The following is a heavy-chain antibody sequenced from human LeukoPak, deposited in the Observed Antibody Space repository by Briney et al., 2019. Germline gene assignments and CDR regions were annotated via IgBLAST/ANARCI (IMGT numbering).Heavy chain of an antibody. CDR2: ISWNSGSI. CDR3: AKAREIGYSSSWYVIDY. Sequence: PGGSLRLSCAASGFTFGDYAMPWVRQAPGKGLEWVSGISWNSGSIDYADSVKGRFTISRDNAKNSLYLQMNSLRAEDTALYYCAKAREIGYSSSWYVIDYWGQGTLVTVSS. J-gene: IGHJ4*02. D-gene: IGHD6-13*01. CDR1: GFTFGDYA. V-gene: IGHV3-9*01.